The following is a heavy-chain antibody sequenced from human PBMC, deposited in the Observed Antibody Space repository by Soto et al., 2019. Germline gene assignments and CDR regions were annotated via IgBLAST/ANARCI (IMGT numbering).Heavy chain of an antibody. Sequence: SGPTLVNPTQTLTLTCTFSGFSLSTSGMCVSWIRQPPGKALEWLARIDWDDGKYYSTSLKTRLAISKDTSKNQVVLTMTNMDPVDTATYYCARILAVAGDDAFDIWGQGTMVTVSS. CDR3: ARILAVAGDDAFDI. CDR1: GFSLSTSGMC. J-gene: IGHJ3*02. D-gene: IGHD6-19*01. V-gene: IGHV2-70*11. CDR2: IDWDDGK.